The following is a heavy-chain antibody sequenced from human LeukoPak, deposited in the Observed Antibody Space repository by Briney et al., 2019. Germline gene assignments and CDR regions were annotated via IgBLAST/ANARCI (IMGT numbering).Heavy chain of an antibody. V-gene: IGHV4-34*01. CDR3: ARSFRGNQLLSIDP. Sequence: SETLSLTCAVYGGSFSGYYWSWIRQPPGKGLEWIGEINHSGSTNYNPSLKSRVTISVDTSKNQFSLKLSSVTAADTAVYYCARSFRGNQLLSIDPWGQGTLVTVSS. D-gene: IGHD2-2*01. CDR1: GGSFSGYY. J-gene: IGHJ5*02. CDR2: INHSGST.